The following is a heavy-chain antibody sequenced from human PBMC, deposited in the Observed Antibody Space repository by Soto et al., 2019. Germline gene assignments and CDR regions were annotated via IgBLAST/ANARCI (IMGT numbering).Heavy chain of an antibody. D-gene: IGHD3-10*01. CDR1: GFPFSNAW. Sequence: PGGSLRLSCAASGFPFSNAWINWVRQTPGTGLQWVGRVKSKTDGGSADYAAPVKGRFAASRDDSKNIVYLQMNSVKIEDTGVYYCTTDSRTTMPEVRFDYWGHGTLVTVSS. CDR3: TTDSRTTMPEVRFDY. V-gene: IGHV3-15*07. CDR2: VKSKTDGGSA. J-gene: IGHJ4*01.